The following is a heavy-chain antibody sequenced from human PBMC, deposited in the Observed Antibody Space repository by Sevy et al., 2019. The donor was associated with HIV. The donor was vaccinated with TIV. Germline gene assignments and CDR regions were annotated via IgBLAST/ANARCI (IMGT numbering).Heavy chain of an antibody. Sequence: GGSLRLSCEASGFTLSDYAVHWVRQAPGKGLEWVAIISHDEILKDYGDSVKGRFTISRDNAKNSLNLQMNSLRAEDTAVYYCTRNGGAFDNGFDPWGQGTLVTVSS. CDR1: GFTLSDYA. CDR3: TRNGGAFDNGFDP. D-gene: IGHD2-8*01. CDR2: ISHDEILK. J-gene: IGHJ5*02. V-gene: IGHV3-30*04.